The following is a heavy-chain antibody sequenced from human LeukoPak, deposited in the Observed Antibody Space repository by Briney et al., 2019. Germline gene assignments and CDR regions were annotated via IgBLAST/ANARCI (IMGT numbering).Heavy chain of an antibody. Sequence: GGSLRLSCAASGFTFSSYSMNWVRQAPGKGLEWVSSISSSSSYIYYADSVKGRFTISRDNAKNSLYLQMNSLRAEDTAVYYCARDTPTKVLAFDIWGQGTMVTVSS. J-gene: IGHJ3*02. D-gene: IGHD1-14*01. CDR2: ISSSSSYI. CDR3: ARDTPTKVLAFDI. V-gene: IGHV3-21*01. CDR1: GFTFSSYS.